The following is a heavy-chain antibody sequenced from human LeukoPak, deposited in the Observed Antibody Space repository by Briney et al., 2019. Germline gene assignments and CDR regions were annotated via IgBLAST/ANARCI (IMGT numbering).Heavy chain of an antibody. D-gene: IGHD1-1*01. J-gene: IGHJ5*02. V-gene: IGHV3-48*04. Sequence: PGGSLRLSCAASGFTFSSYWMHWVRQAPGKGLEWVSYISSSGSTIYYADSVKGRFTISRDNAKNSLYLQMNSLRVGDTVVYYCARSAGTWFDPWGQGTLVTVSS. CDR1: GFTFSSYW. CDR3: ARSAGTWFDP. CDR2: ISSSGSTI.